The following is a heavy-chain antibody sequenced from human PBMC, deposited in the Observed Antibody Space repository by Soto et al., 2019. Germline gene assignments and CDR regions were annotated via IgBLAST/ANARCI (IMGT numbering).Heavy chain of an antibody. D-gene: IGHD3-10*01. CDR2: ISGSGGST. V-gene: IGHV3-23*01. Sequence: GGSLRLSCAASGFTFSSYAMSWVRQAPGKGLEWVSAISGSGGSTYYADSVKGRFTISRDNSKNTLYLQMNSLRAEDTAVYYCAKGHEKITMVRGVIITRSYWGQGTLVTVSS. J-gene: IGHJ4*02. CDR3: AKGHEKITMVRGVIITRSY. CDR1: GFTFSSYA.